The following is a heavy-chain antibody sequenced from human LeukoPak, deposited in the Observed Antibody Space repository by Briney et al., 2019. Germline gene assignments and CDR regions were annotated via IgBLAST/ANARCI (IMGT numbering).Heavy chain of an antibody. CDR2: INHSGST. CDR3: ARRWIQPYLHYNWIDP. D-gene: IGHD5-18*01. Sequence: PSETLSLTCAVYGGSFSGYYWSWIRQPPGKGLEWIGEINHSGSTNYNPSLKSRVTISVDTSKNQFSLKLSSVTAADTAVYYCARRWIQPYLHYNWIDPWGKGTLVTVSS. J-gene: IGHJ5*02. V-gene: IGHV4-34*01. CDR1: GGSFSGYY.